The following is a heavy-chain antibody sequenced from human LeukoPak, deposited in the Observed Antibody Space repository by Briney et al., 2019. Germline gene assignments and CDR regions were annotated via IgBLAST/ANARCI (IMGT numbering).Heavy chain of an antibody. J-gene: IGHJ4*02. D-gene: IGHD6-13*01. CDR3: ARDRQQLVRGDYFDH. V-gene: IGHV4-39*07. CDR2: IYYSGST. CDR1: GGSLSSSNYY. Sequence: PSVTLSLTCTVSGGSLSSSNYYWGWIRQPPGKGLEWIGSIYYSGSTYYNPSLKSRVTISVDTSKNQFSLKVSSLTAADTAVYYCARDRQQLVRGDYFDHWGQGTLVTVSS.